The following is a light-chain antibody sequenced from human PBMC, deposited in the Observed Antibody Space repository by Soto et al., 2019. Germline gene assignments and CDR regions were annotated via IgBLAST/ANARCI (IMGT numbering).Light chain of an antibody. CDR3: HQYNNWPPSYT. CDR2: GAS. CDR1: QSVSSN. Sequence: EIVMTQSPATLSVSPGERATLSCRASQSVSSNLAWYQHKPGQAPRLLIYGASTRATGIPARFSGSGSGTEFTITGSSLQSEDFAVYYCHQYNNWPPSYTFGQGTKLEIK. J-gene: IGKJ2*01. V-gene: IGKV3-15*01.